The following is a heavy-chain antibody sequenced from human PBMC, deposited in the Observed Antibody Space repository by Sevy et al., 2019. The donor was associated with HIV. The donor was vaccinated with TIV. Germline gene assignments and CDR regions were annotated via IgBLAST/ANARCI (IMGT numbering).Heavy chain of an antibody. CDR3: ASEAGSGTTGGYYYYGMDV. CDR2: ISSSGSTI. D-gene: IGHD6-19*01. Sequence: GGSLRLSCAASGFTFSDYYMSWIRQAPGKGLEWVSYISSSGSTIYYADSVKGRFTISRDNAKNSLYLQMNSLRAEDTAVYYCASEAGSGTTGGYYYYGMDVWGQGTTVTVSS. CDR1: GFTFSDYY. V-gene: IGHV3-11*01. J-gene: IGHJ6*02.